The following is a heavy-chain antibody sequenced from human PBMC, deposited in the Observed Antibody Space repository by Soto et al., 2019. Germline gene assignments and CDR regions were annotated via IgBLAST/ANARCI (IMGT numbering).Heavy chain of an antibody. Sequence: SETLSLTCAVYGGSFSGYYWSWIRQPPGKGLEWIGEINHSGSTNYNPSLKSRVTISVDTSKNQFSLKLSSVTAADTAVYYCARGNGLNYWGQGTLVTVSS. V-gene: IGHV4-34*01. CDR1: GGSFSGYY. D-gene: IGHD6-19*01. J-gene: IGHJ4*02. CDR3: ARGNGLNY. CDR2: INHSGST.